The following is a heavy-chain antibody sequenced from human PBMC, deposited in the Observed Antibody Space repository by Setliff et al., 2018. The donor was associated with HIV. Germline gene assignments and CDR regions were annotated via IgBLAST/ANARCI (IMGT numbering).Heavy chain of an antibody. D-gene: IGHD3-22*01. J-gene: IGHJ3*02. V-gene: IGHV1-18*01. Sequence: ASVKVSCKASGYTFTSYGISWVRQAPGQGLEWMGWISEYNGDTKYAQKLQGRVTMTKDTSTSTAYMELRSLRSDDTAVYYCARAGRYYYDSSGYYGTKYDAFDIWGQGTMVTVSS. CDR2: ISEYNGDT. CDR3: ARAGRYYYDSSGYYGTKYDAFDI. CDR1: GYTFTSYG.